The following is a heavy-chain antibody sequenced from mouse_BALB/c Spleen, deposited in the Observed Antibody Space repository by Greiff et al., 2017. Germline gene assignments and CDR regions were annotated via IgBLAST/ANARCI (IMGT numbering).Heavy chain of an antibody. J-gene: IGHJ2*01. CDR3: ARDGNLVY. D-gene: IGHD2-1*01. CDR2: ISSGSSTI. CDR1: GFTFSSFG. Sequence: EVQLVESGGGLVQPGGSRKLSCAASGFTFSSFGMHWVRQAPEKGLEWVAYISSGSSTIYYADTVKGRFTISRDNPKNTLFLQMTSLRSEDTAMYYCARDGNLVYWGQGTTLTVSS. V-gene: IGHV5-17*02.